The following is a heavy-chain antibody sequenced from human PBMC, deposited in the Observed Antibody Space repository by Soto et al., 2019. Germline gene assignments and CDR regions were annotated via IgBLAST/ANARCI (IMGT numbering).Heavy chain of an antibody. V-gene: IGHV4-39*01. CDR3: ARHPFMTTVTIHY. D-gene: IGHD4-17*01. CDR1: GGSISGSSYY. Sequence: QLQLQESGPGLVKPSETLSLTCTVSGGSISGSSYYWGWIRQAPGKGLEWIGSIYYSGSTYYNPSLKSRVTISVDTSKNQFSLKLSSVTAADTAVYYCARHPFMTTVTIHYWGQGTLVTVSS. CDR2: IYYSGST. J-gene: IGHJ4*02.